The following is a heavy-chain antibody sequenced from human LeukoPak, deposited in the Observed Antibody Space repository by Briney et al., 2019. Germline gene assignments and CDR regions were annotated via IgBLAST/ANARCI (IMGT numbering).Heavy chain of an antibody. CDR2: INPSGGST. V-gene: IGHV1-46*01. Sequence: ASVKVSCKASGYTFTSYYMHWVRQAPGQGLEWMGIINPSGGSTSYAQKFQGRVTMTRDMSTSTVYMELSSLRSEDTAVYYCARSDPLEYSSSSFDYWGQGTLVTVSS. D-gene: IGHD6-6*01. CDR3: ARSDPLEYSSSSFDY. CDR1: GYTFTSYY. J-gene: IGHJ4*02.